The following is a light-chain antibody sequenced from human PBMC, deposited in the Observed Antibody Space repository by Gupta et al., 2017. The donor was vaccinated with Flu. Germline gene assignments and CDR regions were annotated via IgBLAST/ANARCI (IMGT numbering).Light chain of an antibody. V-gene: IGKV2D-29*02. CDR3: MQSIQFPLT. CDR1: QSLLHSDGKTY. Sequence: VMTQPPVSVSVAPGQPASISCRSSQSLLHSDGKTYLYWYFQRPGQSPQLLIYESSNRFSGVPDRISGSGSGTDFTLNFSRVEAEDVGTYYCMQSIQFPLTFGGGTKVEIK. J-gene: IGKJ4*01. CDR2: ESS.